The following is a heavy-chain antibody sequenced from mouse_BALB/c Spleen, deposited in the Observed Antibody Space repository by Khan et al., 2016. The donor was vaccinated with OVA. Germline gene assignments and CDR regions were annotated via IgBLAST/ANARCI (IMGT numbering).Heavy chain of an antibody. J-gene: IGHJ3*01. V-gene: IGHV1S137*01. CDR1: GYTFTDYV. CDR2: ISTYYGDT. D-gene: IGHD2-10*02. Sequence: QVQLQQPGAELVRPGVSVKISCKGSGYTFTDYVMHWVKQSHAKSLEWIGVISTYYGDTTHNQKFKGKATMTVDKSSSSAYMEFARLTSEDSAIYYCVRGRGEYRFAYWGQGTLVTVSA. CDR3: VRGRGEYRFAY.